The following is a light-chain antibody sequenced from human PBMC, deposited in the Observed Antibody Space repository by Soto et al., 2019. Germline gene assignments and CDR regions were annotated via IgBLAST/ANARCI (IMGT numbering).Light chain of an antibody. CDR3: QQYTNWPYT. V-gene: IGKV3-15*01. Sequence: EIVMTQSPATLSVSPGERASLSCRASQRAGSNLAWYQQTAGQAPRLLIYGASTRATGIPARFSGSGSGTEFTLTISSLQSEDFAVYSCQQYTNWPYTFGQGTKREIK. J-gene: IGKJ2*01. CDR2: GAS. CDR1: QRAGSN.